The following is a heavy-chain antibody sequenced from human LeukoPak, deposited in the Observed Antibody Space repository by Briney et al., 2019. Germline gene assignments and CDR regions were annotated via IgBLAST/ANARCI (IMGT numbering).Heavy chain of an antibody. J-gene: IGHJ4*02. D-gene: IGHD3-10*01. V-gene: IGHV3-23*01. CDR2: ISGSGDGT. CDR1: GFTFSRYA. CDR3: VWFGELLYTTLDS. Sequence: GGSLTLSCAASGFTFSRYAMSWVRQAPGKGLEWVSFISGSGDGTHYADSVKGRFTISRDNSKNTLYLQMNSLRAEDTAVYYCVWFGELLYTTLDSWGQGTLVTVSS.